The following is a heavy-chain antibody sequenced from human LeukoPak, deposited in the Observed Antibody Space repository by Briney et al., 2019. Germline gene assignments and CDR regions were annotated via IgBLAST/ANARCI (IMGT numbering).Heavy chain of an antibody. CDR1: GFTVSSNY. D-gene: IGHD3-22*01. J-gene: IGHJ6*02. V-gene: IGHV3-66*01. CDR3: ARVPRYYDSSGYYPGLGDYYYGMDV. Sequence: GGSLRLSCAASGFTVSSNYMSWVRQAPGKGLEWVSVIYSGGSTYYADSVKGRFTISRDNSKNTLYLQMNSLRAEDTAVYYCARVPRYYDSSGYYPGLGDYYYGMDVWGQGTTVTVSS. CDR2: IYSGGST.